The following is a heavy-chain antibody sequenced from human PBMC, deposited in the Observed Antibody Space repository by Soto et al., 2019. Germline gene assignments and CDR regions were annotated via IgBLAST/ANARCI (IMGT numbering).Heavy chain of an antibody. CDR3: PRDPEGGYCYSYRCIVGADY. D-gene: IGHD2-15*01. CDR1: GFTFNRNG. J-gene: IGHJ4*02. CDR2: ISYDGSNK. V-gene: IGHV3-30*03. Sequence: QVQLVESGGGVVQPGRSLRLSCAASGFTFNRNGMHWVRQAPGKGLEWVAAISYDGSNKYYADSVKGRFIISRDNSKDTRYQQVNSVRAEERVVYESPRDPEGGYCYSYRCIVGADYWSQGTLVTVSP.